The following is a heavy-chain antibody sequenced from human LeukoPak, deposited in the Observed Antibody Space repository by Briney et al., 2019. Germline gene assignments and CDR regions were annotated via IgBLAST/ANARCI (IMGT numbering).Heavy chain of an antibody. J-gene: IGHJ4*02. Sequence: SETLSLTCTVYGGSFSGYYWSWIRQSPGKGLEWIGEINHRGSTNYNPSLKSRVTISVDTSKNQFSLKLSSVIAADTAVYYCARKSIAARALDYWGQGTLVTVSS. D-gene: IGHD6-6*01. CDR1: GGSFSGYY. CDR2: INHRGST. V-gene: IGHV4-34*01. CDR3: ARKSIAARALDY.